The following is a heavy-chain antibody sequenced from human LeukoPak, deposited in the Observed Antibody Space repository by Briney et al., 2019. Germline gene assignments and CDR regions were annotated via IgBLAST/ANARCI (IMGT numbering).Heavy chain of an antibody. Sequence: SETLSLTCTVSGGSISSHYWSWIRQPPGKGLEWIGYIYYSGSTNYNPSLKSRVTISVDTSKNQFSLKLSSVTAADTAVYYCARVYGGNSFYYYYYYMDVWGKGTTVTVSS. CDR1: GGSISSHY. CDR3: ARVYGGNSFYYYYYYMDV. J-gene: IGHJ6*03. CDR2: IYYSGST. D-gene: IGHD4-23*01. V-gene: IGHV4-59*11.